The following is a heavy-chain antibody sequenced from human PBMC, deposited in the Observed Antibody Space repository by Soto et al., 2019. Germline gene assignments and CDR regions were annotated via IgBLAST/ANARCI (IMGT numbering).Heavy chain of an antibody. D-gene: IGHD6-19*01. CDR3: ARDLYSSGPQDAFDI. Sequence: ASVKVSCKASGGTFSSYAISWVRQAPGQGLEWMGGIIPIFGTANYAQKFQGRVTITADESTSTAYMELSSLRSEDTAVYYCARDLYSSGPQDAFDIWGQGTRVTVSS. CDR2: IIPIFGTA. V-gene: IGHV1-69*13. J-gene: IGHJ3*02. CDR1: GGTFSSYA.